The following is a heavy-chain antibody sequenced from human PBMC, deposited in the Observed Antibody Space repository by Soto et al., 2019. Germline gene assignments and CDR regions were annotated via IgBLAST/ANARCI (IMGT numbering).Heavy chain of an antibody. Sequence: QVQLVQSGAEVKKPGASVKVSCKASGYTFTSYGISWVRQAPGQGLEWMGWISAYNGNTNYAQKLQGRVTMTTDTATSTAYMELRSLRSDDTAVYYCAREWGHGDSPWAPRLCMDVWGQGTTVTVS. V-gene: IGHV1-18*04. CDR2: ISAYNGNT. CDR1: GYTFTSYG. D-gene: IGHD4-17*01. CDR3: AREWGHGDSPWAPRLCMDV. J-gene: IGHJ6*02.